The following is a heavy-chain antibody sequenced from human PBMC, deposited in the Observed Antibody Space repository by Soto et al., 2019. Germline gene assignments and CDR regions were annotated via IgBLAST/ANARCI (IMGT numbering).Heavy chain of an antibody. J-gene: IGHJ6*02. CDR3: ARESGVVNIKYYYYYGMDV. D-gene: IGHD3-3*01. CDR1: GGSISSYY. V-gene: IGHV4-59*12. CDR2: IYYSGST. Sequence: PSETLSLTCTVSGGSISSYYWSWIRQPPGKGLEWIGYIYYSGSTYYDPSLKSRVTISVDTSKNQFSLKLSSVTAADTAVYYCARESGVVNIKYYYYYGMDVWGQGTTVTVSS.